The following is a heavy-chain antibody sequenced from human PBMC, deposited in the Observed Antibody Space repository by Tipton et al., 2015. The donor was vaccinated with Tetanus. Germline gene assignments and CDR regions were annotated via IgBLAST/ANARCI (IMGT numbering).Heavy chain of an antibody. V-gene: IGHV3-21*01. D-gene: IGHD3-10*01. Sequence: GSLRLSCAASGFTFSSYRLSWIRQAPGKGLEWVSSISSTSSYIYYTDSVKGRFTISRDNAKSSLYLEMNSLRAEDTAVYYCARGDYYGSGTYDVWGQGTTVTVPS. J-gene: IGHJ6*02. CDR1: GFTFSSYR. CDR2: ISSTSSYI. CDR3: ARGDYYGSGTYDV.